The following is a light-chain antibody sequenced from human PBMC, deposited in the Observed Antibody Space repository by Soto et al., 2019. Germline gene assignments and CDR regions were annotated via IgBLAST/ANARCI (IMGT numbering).Light chain of an antibody. CDR1: QTVGDH. CDR2: RAS. CDR3: HQTLLSPPT. Sequence: DIQMTQSPSSLSASVGDRVTITCRASQTVGDHLNWYQQKPGTAPKLLFSRASRLQSGVPSRFTGSGVATDFTLTISSLQPEDFATYYCHQTLLSPPTLGQGTKVEIK. J-gene: IGKJ1*01. V-gene: IGKV1-39*01.